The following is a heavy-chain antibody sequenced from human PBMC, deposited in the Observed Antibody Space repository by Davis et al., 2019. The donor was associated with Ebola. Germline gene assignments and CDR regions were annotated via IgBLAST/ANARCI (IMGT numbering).Heavy chain of an antibody. CDR2: ISSSSSYI. D-gene: IGHD6-19*01. J-gene: IGHJ4*02. CDR3: ARDDWSSGY. CDR1: GFTFSSYS. V-gene: IGHV3-21*01. Sequence: GESLKISCAASGFTFSSYSMNWVRQAPGKGLEWVSSISSSSSYIYYADSVKGRFTISRDNAKNSLYLQMNSLRAEDTAVYYCARDDWSSGYWGQGTLVTVSS.